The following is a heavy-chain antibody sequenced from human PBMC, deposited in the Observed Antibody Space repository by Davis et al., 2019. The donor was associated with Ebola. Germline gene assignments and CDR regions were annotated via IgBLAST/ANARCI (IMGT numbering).Heavy chain of an antibody. CDR1: GYTFTGYY. D-gene: IGHD3-3*01. J-gene: IGHJ6*03. Sequence: ASVTVSCKASGYTFTGYYMHWVRQAPGQGLEWMGWINPNSGGTNYAQKFQGRVTMTRDTSISTAYMELSRRRSDDTAVYYCARDGAYDFWSCYYYYYYYYMDVWGKGTTVTVSS. V-gene: IGHV1-2*02. CDR3: ARDGAYDFWSCYYYYYYYYMDV. CDR2: INPNSGGT.